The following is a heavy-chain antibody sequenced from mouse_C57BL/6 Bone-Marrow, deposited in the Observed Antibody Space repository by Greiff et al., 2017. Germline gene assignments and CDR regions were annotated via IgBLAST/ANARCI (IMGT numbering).Heavy chain of an antibody. CDR1: GYTFTSYD. Sequence: VKLQESGPELVKPGASVKLSCKASGYTFTSYDINWVKQRPGQGLEWIGWIYPGDGSTKYNEKFKGKATLTTDTSSSTAYMEIHSLTSEDSAVYFCARPIVRLGFAYWGQGTLVTVSA. CDR2: IYPGDGST. J-gene: IGHJ3*01. D-gene: IGHD2-14*01. CDR3: ARPIVRLGFAY. V-gene: IGHV1-85*01.